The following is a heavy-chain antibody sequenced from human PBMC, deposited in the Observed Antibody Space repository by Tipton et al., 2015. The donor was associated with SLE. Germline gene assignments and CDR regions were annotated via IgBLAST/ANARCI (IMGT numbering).Heavy chain of an antibody. CDR3: VRDSVGITRGDAFDI. CDR2: IYPSGRT. V-gene: IGHV4-61*09. J-gene: IGHJ3*02. CDR1: GGSVTSGISY. Sequence: TLSLTCTVSGGSVTSGISYWSWIRQPAGKGLEWIGQIYPSGRTDYNHSLRGRVTMSLDTSKNHFSLNLRSVTAADTALYFCVRDSVGITRGDAFDIWGQGTMVTVSS. D-gene: IGHD1-26*01.